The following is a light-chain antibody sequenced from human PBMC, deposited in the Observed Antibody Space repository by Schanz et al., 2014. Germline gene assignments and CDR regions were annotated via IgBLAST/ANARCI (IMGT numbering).Light chain of an antibody. J-gene: IGKJ1*01. CDR1: QSVSTN. Sequence: IVMTQSPATLSVSPGERATLSCRASQSVSTNLAWYQHKPGQAPRLLIYGASTRATGIPARFSGSGSGTEFTLTISSLQSDDFATYYCQQYNTYSWTFGQGTKVEIK. CDR3: QQYNTYSWT. CDR2: GAS. V-gene: IGKV3-15*01.